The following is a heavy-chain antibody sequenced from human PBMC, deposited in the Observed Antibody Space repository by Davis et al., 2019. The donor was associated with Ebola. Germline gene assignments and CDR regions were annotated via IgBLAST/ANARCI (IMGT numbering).Heavy chain of an antibody. Sequence: GESLKISCAASGFTFSSYWMHWVRQAPGKGLVWVSRINSDGSSTSYADSVKGRFTISRDNAKNTAYLQMNSLKTEDTAVYYCTPIAVAGTGYWGQGTLVTVSS. V-gene: IGHV3-74*01. D-gene: IGHD6-19*01. CDR2: INSDGSST. CDR3: TPIAVAGTGY. CDR1: GFTFSSYW. J-gene: IGHJ4*02.